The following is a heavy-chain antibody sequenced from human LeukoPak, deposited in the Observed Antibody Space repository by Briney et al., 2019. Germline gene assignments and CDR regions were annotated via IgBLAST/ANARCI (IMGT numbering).Heavy chain of an antibody. CDR3: AKDAQRGFDFSNYLES. V-gene: IGHV3-33*06. J-gene: IGHJ4*02. D-gene: IGHD4-11*01. CDR2: ILSDGTDK. Sequence: PGGSLRLSCATSGFTFSHYGMHCVRQAPGKGLECVAVILSDGTDKYYVDSVKGRFTISRDNSKNTVYLQMNSLRVEDTAVYYCAKDAQRGFDFSNYLESWGQGTLVTVSS. CDR1: GFTFSHYG.